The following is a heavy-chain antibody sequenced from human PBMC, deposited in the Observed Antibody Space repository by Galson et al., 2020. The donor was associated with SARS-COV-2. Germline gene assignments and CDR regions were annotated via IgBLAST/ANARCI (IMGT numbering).Heavy chain of an antibody. CDR2: IYWDDDK. CDR3: ANMKPRWLQLEYFGY. CDR1: GFSLSTSGVG. J-gene: IGHJ4*02. D-gene: IGHD5-12*01. Sequence: SGPTLVKPTQTLTLTCTFSGFSLSTSGVGVGWIRQPPGKALEWLALIYWDDDKRYSPSLKSRLTITKDTSKNQVVLTMTNMYPVDTATYYCANMKPRWLQLEYFGYWGKGTRVTVSS. V-gene: IGHV2-5*02.